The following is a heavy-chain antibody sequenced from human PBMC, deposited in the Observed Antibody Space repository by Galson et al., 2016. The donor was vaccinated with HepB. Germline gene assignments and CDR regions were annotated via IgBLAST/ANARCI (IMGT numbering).Heavy chain of an antibody. CDR2: IFHTGST. CDR3: AKVSDILTAYSYYFDY. CDR1: GASISSDTW. D-gene: IGHD3-9*01. Sequence: SETLSLTCAVSGASISSDTWWSWVRQPPGKGLEWIGEIFHTGSTNYNPSLKSRVTISLDKSKNQFSLRLSSVTAADTAVYYCAKVSDILTAYSYYFDYWGQGILVTVSS. J-gene: IGHJ4*02. V-gene: IGHV4-4*02.